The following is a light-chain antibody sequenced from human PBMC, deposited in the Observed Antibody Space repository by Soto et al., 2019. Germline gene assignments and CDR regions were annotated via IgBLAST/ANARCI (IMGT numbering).Light chain of an antibody. J-gene: IGKJ1*01. CDR1: QSINGW. CDR3: QHYNSYSEA. CDR2: KAS. Sequence: DIQLPQSPCTLSASVGDRFTTTCRASQSINGWLAWYQQKPGQAPNLLIYKASTLKSGVPSRFSGSGSGTEFTLTISSLQPDDFATYYCQHYNSYSEAFGQGTKVDI. V-gene: IGKV1-5*03.